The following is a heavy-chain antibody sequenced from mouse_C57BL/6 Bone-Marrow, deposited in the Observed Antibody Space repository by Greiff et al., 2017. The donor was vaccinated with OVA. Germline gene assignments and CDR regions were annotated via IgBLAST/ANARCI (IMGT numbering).Heavy chain of an antibody. CDR3: ASPLRDYAMDY. Sequence: DVMLVESGGDLVKPGGSLKLSCAASGFTFSSYGMSWVRQTPDKRLEWVATISSGGSYTYYPDSVKGRFTISRDNAKNTLYLQMSSLKSEDTAMYYCASPLRDYAMDYWGQGTSVTVSS. J-gene: IGHJ4*01. CDR2: ISSGGSYT. CDR1: GFTFSSYG. V-gene: IGHV5-6*02. D-gene: IGHD1-1*01.